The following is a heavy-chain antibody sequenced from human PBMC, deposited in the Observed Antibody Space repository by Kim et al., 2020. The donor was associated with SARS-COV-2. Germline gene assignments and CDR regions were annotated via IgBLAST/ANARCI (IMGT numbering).Heavy chain of an antibody. V-gene: IGHV5-51*01. D-gene: IGHD2-21*02. CDR1: GYSFTSYW. J-gene: IGHJ4*02. Sequence: GESLKISCKGSGYSFTSYWIGWVRQMPGKGLEWMGIIYPGDSDTRYSPSFQGQVTISADKSIRTAYLQWSSLKASDTAMYYCARRGGGNSPVGEFDYWGQGTLVTVSS. CDR3: ARRGGGNSPVGEFDY. CDR2: IYPGDSDT.